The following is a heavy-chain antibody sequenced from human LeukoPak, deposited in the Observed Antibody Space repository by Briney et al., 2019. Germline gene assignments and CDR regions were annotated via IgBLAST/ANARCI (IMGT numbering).Heavy chain of an antibody. D-gene: IGHD5-18*01. CDR3: AKDMGIQLWLESPPYFDY. V-gene: IGHV3-30*18. J-gene: IGHJ4*02. CDR1: GFTFSSYS. Sequence: GGSLRLSCAASGFTFSSYSMNWVRQAPGKGLEWVAVISYDGSNKYYADSVKGRFTISRDNSKNTLYLQMNSLRAEDTAVYYCAKDMGIQLWLESPPYFDYWGQGTLVTVSS. CDR2: ISYDGSNK.